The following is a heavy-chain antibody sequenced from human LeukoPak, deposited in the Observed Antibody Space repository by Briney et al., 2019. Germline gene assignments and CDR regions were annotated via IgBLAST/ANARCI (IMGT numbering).Heavy chain of an antibody. CDR3: ASNRLVAGRILYFDY. J-gene: IGHJ4*02. CDR2: IYYSGST. V-gene: IGHV4-39*01. Sequence: PSQTLSLTCTVSGGSISSSSYYWGWIRQPPGKGLEWIGSIYYSGSTYYNPSLKSRVTISVDTSKNQFSLKLSSVTAADTAVYYCASNRLVAGRILYFDYWGQGTLVTVSS. CDR1: GGSISSSSYY. D-gene: IGHD6-19*01.